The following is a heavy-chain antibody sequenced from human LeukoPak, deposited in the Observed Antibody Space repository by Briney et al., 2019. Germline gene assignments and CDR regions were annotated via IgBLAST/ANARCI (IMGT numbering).Heavy chain of an antibody. J-gene: IGHJ6*02. V-gene: IGHV1-69*13. Sequence: GASVKVSCKVSGYTLTELSMHWVRQAPGKGLEWMGGIIPIFGTANYAQKFQGRVTITADESTSTAYMELSSLRSEDTAVYYCARDIGLWVAVAGSYYYYYGMDVWGQGTTVTVSS. D-gene: IGHD6-19*01. CDR1: GYTLTELS. CDR3: ARDIGLWVAVAGSYYYYYGMDV. CDR2: IIPIFGTA.